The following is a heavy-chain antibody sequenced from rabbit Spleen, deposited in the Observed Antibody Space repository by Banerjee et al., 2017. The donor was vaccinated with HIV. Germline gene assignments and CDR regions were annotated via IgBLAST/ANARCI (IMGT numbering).Heavy chain of an antibody. CDR1: GFTISDYW. D-gene: IGHD6-1*01. Sequence: QEQLEESGGRLVQPGGSLTLSCKAFGFTISDYWMNRVRQAPGKGLQWVACIHIDSNKSPYATWAKGRFTISKSSSTTVTLQMTSLTAADTATYFCARDTASSFSSYGMDLWGQGTLVTVS. CDR2: IHIDSNKS. J-gene: IGHJ6*01. V-gene: IGHV1S45*01. CDR3: ARDTASSFSSYGMDL.